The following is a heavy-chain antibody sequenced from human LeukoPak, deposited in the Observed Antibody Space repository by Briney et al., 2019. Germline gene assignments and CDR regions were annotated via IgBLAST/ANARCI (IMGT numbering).Heavy chain of an antibody. V-gene: IGHV4-4*02. CDR1: GGSIRSSNW. CDR2: INHSGST. Sequence: PSGTLSLTCDVSGGSIRSSNWWSWVRQPPGKGLEWIGEINHSGSTNSNSSLKSRVTISVDKSKNQFSLKLSSVTAADTAVYYCARGYNYGFGYYFDYWGQGTLVTVSS. CDR3: ARGYNYGFGYYFDY. D-gene: IGHD5-18*01. J-gene: IGHJ4*02.